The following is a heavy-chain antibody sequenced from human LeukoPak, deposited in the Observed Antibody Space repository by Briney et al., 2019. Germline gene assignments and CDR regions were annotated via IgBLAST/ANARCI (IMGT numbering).Heavy chain of an antibody. D-gene: IGHD2-15*01. CDR1: GGTFSSYA. V-gene: IGHV1-69*05. CDR3: ASGGVVASRPFFDY. CDR2: IIPIFGTA. Sequence: VASVKVSCKASGGTFSSYAISWVRQAPGQGLEWMGGIIPIFGTANYAQKFQGRVTITTDESTSTAYMELSSLRSEDTAVYYCASGGVVASRPFFDYWGQGTLVTVSS. J-gene: IGHJ4*02.